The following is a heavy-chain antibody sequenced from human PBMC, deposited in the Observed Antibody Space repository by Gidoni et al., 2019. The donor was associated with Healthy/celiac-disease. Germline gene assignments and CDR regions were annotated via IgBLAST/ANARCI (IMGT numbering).Heavy chain of an antibody. D-gene: IGHD2-21*02. CDR1: GGSISSSSYY. CDR3: ARQGVVTPADY. V-gene: IGHV4-39*01. CDR2: IYYSGST. J-gene: IGHJ4*02. Sequence: QLQLQESGPGLVKPSETLSLTCTVSGGSISSSSYYWGWIRQPPGKGLEWIGSIYYSGSTYYNPSLKSRVTISVDTSKNQFSLKLSSVTAADTAVYYCARQGVVTPADYWGQGTLVTVSS.